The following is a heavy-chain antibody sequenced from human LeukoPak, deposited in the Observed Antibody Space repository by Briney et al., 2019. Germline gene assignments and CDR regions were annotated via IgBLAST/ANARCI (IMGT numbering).Heavy chain of an antibody. Sequence: GGSLRLSCAASGFTFSSYSMNWVRQAPGKGLEWVSSISSSSSYIYYADSVKGRFTISRDNAKNSLYLQMNSPRAEDTAVYYCARDIPYDSSGYITWGQGTLVTVSS. V-gene: IGHV3-21*01. CDR1: GFTFSSYS. J-gene: IGHJ5*02. D-gene: IGHD3-22*01. CDR2: ISSSSSYI. CDR3: ARDIPYDSSGYIT.